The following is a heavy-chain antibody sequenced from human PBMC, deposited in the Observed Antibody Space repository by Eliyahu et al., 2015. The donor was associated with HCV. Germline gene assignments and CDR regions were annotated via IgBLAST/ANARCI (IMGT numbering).Heavy chain of an antibody. CDR3: AKDILRITIFWAPDGYYGMDV. D-gene: IGHD3-9*01. CDR1: GFTLDDXA. V-gene: IGHV3-9*01. CDR2: ISWNSGSI. J-gene: IGHJ6*02. Sequence: EVQLVESGGGLVQPGRSLRLSCAASGFTLDDXAXHWVRQAPGKGLGWVSGISWNSGSIGYADSVKGRFTISRDNAKNSLYLQMNSLRAEDTALYYCAKDILRITIFWAPDGYYGMDVWGQGTTVTVSS.